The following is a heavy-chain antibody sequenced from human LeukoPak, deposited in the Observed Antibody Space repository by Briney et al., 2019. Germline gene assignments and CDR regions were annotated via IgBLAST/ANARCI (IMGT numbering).Heavy chain of an antibody. J-gene: IGHJ5*02. CDR2: IYHSGST. V-gene: IGHV4-38-2*02. CDR1: GYSISSGYY. CDR3: ARHRYYDILTGYSNWFDP. D-gene: IGHD3-9*01. Sequence: SETLSLTCTVSGYSISSGYYWGWIRQPPGKGLEWIGSIYHSGSTYYNPSLKSRVTISVDTSKNQFSLKLSSVTAADTAVYYCARHRYYDILTGYSNWFDPWGQGTLVTVSS.